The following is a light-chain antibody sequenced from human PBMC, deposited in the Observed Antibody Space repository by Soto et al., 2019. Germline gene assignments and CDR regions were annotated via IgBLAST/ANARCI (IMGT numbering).Light chain of an antibody. J-gene: IGLJ1*01. CDR2: GNN. CDR3: AAWDDSLNEDV. V-gene: IGLV1-44*01. Sequence: QSVLTQATSVSGTPGQRVTITCSGSSSNIGRNSVNWYQHLPGTAPKLLTHGNNHRPSGVPDRFSGSKSGTSASLAISGLQPEDEADYCCAAWDDSLNEDVFGDGTKLTVL. CDR1: SSNIGRNS.